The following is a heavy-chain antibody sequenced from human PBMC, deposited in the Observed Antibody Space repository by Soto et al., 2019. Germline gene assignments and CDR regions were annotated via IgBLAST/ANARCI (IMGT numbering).Heavy chain of an antibody. CDR1: GFTFSSYS. Sequence: GGSLRLSCVASGFTFSSYSMSWIRQAPGKGLEWVSYISGSSTTIDYTDSVKGRFTISRDTAKNSLYLQMNSLRDEDTAVYYCATVVAAAGTRLDSWGQGTLVTVSS. V-gene: IGHV3-48*02. CDR3: ATVVAAAGTRLDS. J-gene: IGHJ4*02. CDR2: ISGSSTTI. D-gene: IGHD6-13*01.